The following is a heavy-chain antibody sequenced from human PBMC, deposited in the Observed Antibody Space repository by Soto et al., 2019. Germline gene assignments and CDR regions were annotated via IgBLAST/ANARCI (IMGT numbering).Heavy chain of an antibody. CDR2: IKSKTDGGTT. D-gene: IGHD6-13*01. V-gene: IGHV3-15*07. J-gene: IGHJ4*02. CDR3: TTDSPAAAGPNHKLNDY. CDR1: GFTFSNAW. Sequence: SGGSLSLSCAASGFTFSNAWMNWVRQAPGKGLEWVGRIKSKTDGGTTDYAAPVKGRFTISRDDSKNTLYLQMNSLKTEDTAVYYCTTDSPAAAGPNHKLNDYWGQGTLVTVSS.